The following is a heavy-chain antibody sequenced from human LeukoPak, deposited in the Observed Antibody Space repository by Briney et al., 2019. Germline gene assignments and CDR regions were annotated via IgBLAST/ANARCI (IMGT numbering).Heavy chain of an antibody. V-gene: IGHV4-59*08. Sequence: PSGTRSLTCTVSGGSISSYYWSWIRQPPGKGLEWIGYIYYSGSTNYNPSLKSRVTISVDTSKNQFSLKLSSVTAADTAVYYCARQMDTAMVTGHYYYYMDVWGKGTTVTVSS. CDR3: ARQMDTAMVTGHYYYYMDV. CDR1: GGSISSYY. CDR2: IYYSGST. D-gene: IGHD5-18*01. J-gene: IGHJ6*03.